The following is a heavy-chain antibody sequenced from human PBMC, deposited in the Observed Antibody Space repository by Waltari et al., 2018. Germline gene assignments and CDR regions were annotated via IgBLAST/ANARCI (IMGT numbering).Heavy chain of an antibody. J-gene: IGHJ6*02. V-gene: IGHV4-39*07. Sequence: QLQLQESGPGLVKPSETLSLTCTVSGGSISSRGYYWGWIRKPPGKGVAWIGSIYYSGSTYYNPSLKSRVTISVDTSKNQFSLKLSSVTAADTAVYYCARVPPYFSSSSEFDYYYYGMDVWGQGTTVTVSS. CDR1: GGSISSRGYY. CDR2: IYYSGST. CDR3: ARVPPYFSSSSEFDYYYYGMDV. D-gene: IGHD6-6*01.